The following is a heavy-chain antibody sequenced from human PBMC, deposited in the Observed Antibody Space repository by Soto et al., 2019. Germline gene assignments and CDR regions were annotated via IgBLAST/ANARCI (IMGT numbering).Heavy chain of an antibody. Sequence: QITLKESGPTLVKPTQTLTLTCTFSGFSLSTSGVGVGWIRQPPGKALEWLALIYWNDDKRYSPSLKSRLTITKDTSKNQVVLTMTNMDPVGTATYYCAHLSYDSSGYFPPSYWYFDLWGRGTLVTVSS. J-gene: IGHJ2*01. V-gene: IGHV2-5*01. CDR2: IYWNDDK. CDR3: AHLSYDSSGYFPPSYWYFDL. CDR1: GFSLSTSGVG. D-gene: IGHD3-22*01.